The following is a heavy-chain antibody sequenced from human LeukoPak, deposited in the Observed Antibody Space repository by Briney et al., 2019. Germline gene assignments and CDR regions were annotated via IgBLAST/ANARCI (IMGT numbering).Heavy chain of an antibody. D-gene: IGHD1-14*01. CDR3: AKPAKTDYADY. CDR2: ISYDGSNK. Sequence: GGSLRLSCAASGFTFSSYAMHWVRQAPGKGLEWVAVISYDGSNKYYADSVKSRFTISRDNSKNTLYLQMNSLRADDTAVYYCAKPAKTDYADYWGQGTLVTVSS. J-gene: IGHJ4*02. CDR1: GFTFSSYA. V-gene: IGHV3-30*04.